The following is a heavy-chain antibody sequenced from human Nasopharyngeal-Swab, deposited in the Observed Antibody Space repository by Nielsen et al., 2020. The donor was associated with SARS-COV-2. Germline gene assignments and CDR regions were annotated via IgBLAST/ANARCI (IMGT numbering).Heavy chain of an antibody. CDR3: AKDAGGMDV. J-gene: IGHJ6*02. V-gene: IGHV3-30-3*02. Sequence: GGSLRLSCTASGFTFSSYAMHWVRQAPGKGLEWVAIISYDGSNKYYADSVKGRFTISRDNSKNTLYLQMNSLRAEDTAVYYCAKDAGGMDVWGQGTTVTVSS. CDR1: GFTFSSYA. CDR2: ISYDGSNK.